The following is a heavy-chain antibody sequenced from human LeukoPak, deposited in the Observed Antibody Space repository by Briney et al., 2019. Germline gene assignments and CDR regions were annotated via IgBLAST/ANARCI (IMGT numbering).Heavy chain of an antibody. CDR3: AREPYYDILTGYPTIDAFDI. CDR2: INHSGST. J-gene: IGHJ3*02. D-gene: IGHD3-9*01. Sequence: PSGTLSLTCAVSGGSISSSNWWSWVRQPPGKGLEWIGEINHSGSTNYNPSLKSRVTISVDTSKNQFSLKLSSVTAADTAVYHCAREPYYDILTGYPTIDAFDIWGQGTMVTVSS. CDR1: GGSISSSNW. V-gene: IGHV4-4*02.